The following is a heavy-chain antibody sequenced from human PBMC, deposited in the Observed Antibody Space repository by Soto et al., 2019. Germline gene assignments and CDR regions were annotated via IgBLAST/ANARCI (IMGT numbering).Heavy chain of an antibody. D-gene: IGHD2-15*01. J-gene: IGHJ3*02. CDR3: ARGNRIEAFDI. CDR1: GYSFTSYL. CDR2: ISAYNGNT. Sequence: GASVKVSCKASGYSFTSYLFGWVRQAPGQGLEWMGWISAYNGNTNYAQKLQGRVTMTTDTSTSTAYMELRSLRSDDTAVYYCARGNRIEAFDIWGQGTMVTVSS. V-gene: IGHV1-18*01.